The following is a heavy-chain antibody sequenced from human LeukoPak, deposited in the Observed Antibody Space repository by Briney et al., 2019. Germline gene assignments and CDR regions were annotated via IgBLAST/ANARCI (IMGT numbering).Heavy chain of an antibody. J-gene: IGHJ5*02. V-gene: IGHV1-2*04. CDR2: INPNSGGT. Sequence: WASVKVSCKASGYTFTGYYMHWVRQAPGQGLEWMGWINPNSGGTNYAQKFQGWVTMTRDTSISTAYMELSRLRSDDTAVYYCARDRGQWLVLMETWFDPWGQGTLVTVSS. D-gene: IGHD6-19*01. CDR1: GYTFTGYY. CDR3: ARDRGQWLVLMETWFDP.